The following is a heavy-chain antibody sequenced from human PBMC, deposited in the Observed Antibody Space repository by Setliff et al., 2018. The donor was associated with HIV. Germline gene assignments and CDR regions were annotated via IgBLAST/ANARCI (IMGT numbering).Heavy chain of an antibody. J-gene: IGHJ5*02. Sequence: NPSETLSLTCTVYGGSLDGYYWSWIRQPPGKGLEWIGYIYYSGSTNYNPSFKSRVTILVDTSKKQFSLKLRSVTAADTAVYFCARVQQWPNWFDPWGQGTLVTVSS. CDR2: IYYSGST. CDR3: ARVQQWPNWFDP. V-gene: IGHV4-34*01. CDR1: GGSLDGYY. D-gene: IGHD6-19*01.